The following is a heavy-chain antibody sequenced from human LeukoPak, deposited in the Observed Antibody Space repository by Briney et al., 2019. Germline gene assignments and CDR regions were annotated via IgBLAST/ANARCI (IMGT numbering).Heavy chain of an antibody. Sequence: PGGSLRLSCAASGFTFSSYNMNWVRQAPGKGLEWVSAISGSGGSTYYADSVKGRFTISRDNSKNTLYLQMNSLRAEDTAVYYCTKGTIWLPFDYWGQGTLVTVSS. J-gene: IGHJ4*02. CDR2: ISGSGGST. V-gene: IGHV3-23*01. CDR1: GFTFSSYN. CDR3: TKGTIWLPFDY. D-gene: IGHD5-18*01.